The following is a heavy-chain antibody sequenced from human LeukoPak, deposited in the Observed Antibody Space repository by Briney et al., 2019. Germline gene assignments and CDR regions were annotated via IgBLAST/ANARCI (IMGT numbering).Heavy chain of an antibody. CDR2: IIPIFGTA. J-gene: IGHJ4*02. CDR1: GGTFSSYA. D-gene: IGHD3-22*01. V-gene: IGHV1-69*13. CDR3: ASQGYDSSGYYYGPHDY. Sequence: ASVKVSCKASGGTFSSYAISWVRQAPGQGLEWMGGIIPIFGTANYAQKFQGRVTITADESTSTAYMELSSLRSEDTAVYYCASQGYDSSGYYYGPHDYWGQGTLDTVSS.